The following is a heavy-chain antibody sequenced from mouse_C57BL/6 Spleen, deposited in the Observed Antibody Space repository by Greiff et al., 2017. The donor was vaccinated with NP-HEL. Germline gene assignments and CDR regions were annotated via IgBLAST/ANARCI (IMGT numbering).Heavy chain of an antibody. CDR1: GYTFTSYW. Sequence: VQLQQPGTELVKPGASVKLSCKASGYTFTSYWMHWVKQRPGQGLEWIGNINPSNGGTNYNEKFKSKATLTVDKSSSTAYMQLSSLTSEDSAVYYCARTPYDYDGWFAYWGQGTLVTVSA. J-gene: IGHJ3*01. CDR2: INPSNGGT. V-gene: IGHV1-53*01. CDR3: ARTPYDYDGWFAY. D-gene: IGHD2-4*01.